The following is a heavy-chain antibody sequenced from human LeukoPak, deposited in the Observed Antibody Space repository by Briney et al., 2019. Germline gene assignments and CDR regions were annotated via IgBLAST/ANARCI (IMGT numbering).Heavy chain of an antibody. V-gene: IGHV4-59*01. CDR3: ARVEGYCSGGSCYGHSAFDI. J-gene: IGHJ3*02. Sequence: SETLSLTCTVSGGSISSYYWSWIRQPPGKGLEWIGYIYYSGSTNYNPSLKGRVTISVDTSKNQFSLKLSSVTAADTAVYYCARVEGYCSGGSCYGHSAFDIWGQGTMVTVSS. CDR2: IYYSGST. D-gene: IGHD2-15*01. CDR1: GGSISSYY.